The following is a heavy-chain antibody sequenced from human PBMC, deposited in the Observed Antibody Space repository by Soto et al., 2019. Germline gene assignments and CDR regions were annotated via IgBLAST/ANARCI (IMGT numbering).Heavy chain of an antibody. CDR3: AHRTTTVTWGFDP. CDR1: GFSLTTRGVG. V-gene: IGHV2-5*02. Sequence: QITLKESGPTLVKPTQTLTLTCTFSGFSLTTRGVGVCWIRQPPGKPLEWLALIYWEDDTRYSPSLKSKLAITKDTSKHQVVPTMSNTDPADTGTYFCAHRTTTVTWGFDPWRQGTLVTVSS. J-gene: IGHJ5*01. D-gene: IGHD4-17*01. CDR2: IYWEDDT.